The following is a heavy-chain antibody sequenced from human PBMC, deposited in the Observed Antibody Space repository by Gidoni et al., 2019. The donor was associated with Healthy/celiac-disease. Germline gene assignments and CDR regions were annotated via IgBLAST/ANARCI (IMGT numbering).Heavy chain of an antibody. Sequence: EVQLVESGGGLVQPGRSRRLSCAAYGFTFDDDASHWSRQAPGRGLEWVSGMRCTSGSIGYADSVKGRFTISRDNAKNSLYLQMNTLRAEDTALYYCAKDIDSGYDLTVPGFYWGQGTLVTVSS. CDR2: MRCTSGSI. D-gene: IGHD5-12*01. CDR3: AKDIDSGYDLTVPGFY. CDR1: GFTFDDDA. J-gene: IGHJ4*02. V-gene: IGHV3-9*01.